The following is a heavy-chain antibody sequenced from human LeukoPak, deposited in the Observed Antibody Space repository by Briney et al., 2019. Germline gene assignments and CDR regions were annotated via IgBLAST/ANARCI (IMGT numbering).Heavy chain of an antibody. D-gene: IGHD2-2*02. Sequence: SETLSLTCAVYGGSFSGYYWSWIRQPPGKGLEWIGEINHSGSTNYNPSLKSRVTISVDTSKNQFSLKLSSVTAADTAVYYCARDTVVVVPAAIVNWFDPWGQGTLVTVSS. V-gene: IGHV4-34*01. CDR2: INHSGST. CDR3: ARDTVVVVPAAIVNWFDP. J-gene: IGHJ5*02. CDR1: GGSFSGYY.